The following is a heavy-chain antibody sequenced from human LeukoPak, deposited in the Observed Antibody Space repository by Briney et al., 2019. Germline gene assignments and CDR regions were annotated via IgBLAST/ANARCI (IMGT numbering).Heavy chain of an antibody. D-gene: IGHD1/OR15-1a*01. J-gene: IGHJ4*02. V-gene: IGHV1-18*01. CDR1: GYTFTSYG. Sequence: ASVKVSCKASGYTFTSYGISWVRQAPGQGLEWMGWISAYNGNTNYAQKFQGRVTMTEDTSTDTAYMELSSLRSEDTAVYYCATTDWDWGQGTLVTVSS. CDR2: ISAYNGNT. CDR3: ATTDWD.